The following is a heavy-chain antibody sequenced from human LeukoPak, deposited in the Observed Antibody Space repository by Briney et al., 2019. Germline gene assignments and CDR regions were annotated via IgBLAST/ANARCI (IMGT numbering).Heavy chain of an antibody. Sequence: GGSLRLSCAASGFTFRTYWMSWVRQAPGKGLEWVANIHPDGIEKYHVDSVKGRFTTFRDNARNLLYLQMGSLRAEDTAVYYCSRGDDFSGDSWGQGTLVTVSS. V-gene: IGHV3-7*04. D-gene: IGHD2-21*02. CDR2: IHPDGIEK. CDR3: SRGDDFSGDS. CDR1: GFTFRTYW. J-gene: IGHJ5*01.